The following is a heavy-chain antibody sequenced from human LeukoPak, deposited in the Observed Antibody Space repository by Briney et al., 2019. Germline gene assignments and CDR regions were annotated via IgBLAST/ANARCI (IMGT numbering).Heavy chain of an antibody. V-gene: IGHV3-48*03. CDR2: ICSSGSTI. CDR3: ASVTDWNDGKHAFDI. Sequence: PGGSLRLSCAASGFTFSSYEMNWVRQAPGKGLEWVSYICSSGSTIYYADSVKGRFTISRDNAKNSLYLQMNSLRAEDTAVYYCASVTDWNDGKHAFDIWGQGTMVTVSS. CDR1: GFTFSSYE. J-gene: IGHJ3*02. D-gene: IGHD1-1*01.